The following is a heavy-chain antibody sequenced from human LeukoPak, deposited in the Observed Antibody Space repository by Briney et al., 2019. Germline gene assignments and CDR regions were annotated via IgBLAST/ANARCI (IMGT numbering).Heavy chain of an antibody. J-gene: IGHJ4*02. Sequence: SGGSLRLSCAASGFTFSSYAMSWVRQAPGKGLEWVSAISGSGGSTYYADSVKGRFTISRDNSKNTLYLQMNSLRDEDTAVYYCARGALRYSDYWGQGTLVTVSS. CDR1: GFTFSSYA. CDR3: ARGALRYSDY. CDR2: ISGSGGST. D-gene: IGHD3-9*01. V-gene: IGHV3-23*01.